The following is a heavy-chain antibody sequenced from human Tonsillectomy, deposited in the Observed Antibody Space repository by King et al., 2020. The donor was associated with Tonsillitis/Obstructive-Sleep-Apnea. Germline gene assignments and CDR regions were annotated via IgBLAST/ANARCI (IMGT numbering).Heavy chain of an antibody. CDR1: GFSHSRGIAG. D-gene: IGHD3-16*02. CDR3: AHLNITYGGVVGVDAFDI. CDR2: IYWDDDK. V-gene: IGHV2-5*02. Sequence: FTLKESGPSLVKPTETLTLTCMFSGFSHSRGIAGVGWIRQPPGEALEWLAVIYWDDDKRYRSSLKTRLIIAKDTSKNQVVLTMTNMDPVDTATYYCAHLNITYGGVVGVDAFDIWGQGTMVTVSS. J-gene: IGHJ3*02.